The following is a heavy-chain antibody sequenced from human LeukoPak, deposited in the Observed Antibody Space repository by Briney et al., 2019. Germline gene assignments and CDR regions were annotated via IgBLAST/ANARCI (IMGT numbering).Heavy chain of an antibody. CDR2: VSYSGST. CDR3: ASQMGYYKNCFDP. CDR1: SGSISSNNYY. V-gene: IGHV4-39*01. D-gene: IGHD3-9*01. J-gene: IGHJ5*02. Sequence: SETLSLTCTLSSGSISSNNYYWGWVRQPPGKGLEWIGSVSYSGSTYYNPSLRSRVTISVDTSKNQFSLKVRSVTVADTAFYYCASQMGYYKNCFDPWGQGTLVTVSS.